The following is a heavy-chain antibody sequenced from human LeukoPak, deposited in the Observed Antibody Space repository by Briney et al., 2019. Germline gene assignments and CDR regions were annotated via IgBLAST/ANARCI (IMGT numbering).Heavy chain of an antibody. J-gene: IGHJ6*03. Sequence: SETLSLTCTVSGGSISSYYWSWIRQPPGKGLEWIGYIYYSGSTNYNPSLKSRVTISVDTSKNQFSLKLSSVTAADTAVYYCAGTYYGFWSGYYPHYYYYYMDVWGKGTTVTVSS. CDR1: GGSISSYY. CDR3: AGTYYGFWSGYYPHYYYYYMDV. D-gene: IGHD3-3*01. V-gene: IGHV4-59*01. CDR2: IYYSGST.